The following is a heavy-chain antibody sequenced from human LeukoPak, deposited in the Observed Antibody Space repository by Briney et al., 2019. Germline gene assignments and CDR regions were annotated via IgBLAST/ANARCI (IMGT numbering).Heavy chain of an antibody. CDR3: TTNIRTAGFVRPN. CDR1: GFTFSNAW. D-gene: IGHD3-10*01. Sequence: GGSLRLSCAASGFTFSNAWMSWVRQAPGKGLEWVGRIKSKTDGGTTDYAAPVKGRFTISRDDSKNTLYLQMNSLKTGDTAVYYCTTNIRTAGFVRPNWGQGTLVTVSS. CDR2: IKSKTDGGTT. J-gene: IGHJ4*02. V-gene: IGHV3-15*01.